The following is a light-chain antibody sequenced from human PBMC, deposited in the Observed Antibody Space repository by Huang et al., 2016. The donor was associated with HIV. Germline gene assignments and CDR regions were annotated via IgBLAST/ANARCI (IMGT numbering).Light chain of an antibody. V-gene: IGKV3-15*01. CDR1: QSVSSN. CDR3: QQYNNWPGT. Sequence: EIVMPQSPATLSVSPGERATLSCRASQSVSSNLAWYQQKPGQAPRLLIYGASTRDTGIPARFSGSGSGTEFTLTISSLQSEDFAIYYCQQYNNWPGTFGPGTKVDIK. J-gene: IGKJ3*01. CDR2: GAS.